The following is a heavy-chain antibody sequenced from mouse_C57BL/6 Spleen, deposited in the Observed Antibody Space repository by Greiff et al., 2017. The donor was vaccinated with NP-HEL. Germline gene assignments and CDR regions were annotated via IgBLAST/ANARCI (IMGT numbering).Heavy chain of an antibody. V-gene: IGHV5-17*01. CDR2: ISSGSSTI. CDR3: ARTAQAGFYYFDY. D-gene: IGHD3-2*02. CDR1: GFTFSDYG. Sequence: EVMLVESGGGLVKPGGSLKLSCAASGFTFSDYGMHWVRQAPEKGLEWVAYISSGSSTIYYADTVKGRFTISRDNAKNTLFLQMTSLRSEDTAMYYCARTAQAGFYYFDYWGQGTTLTVSS. J-gene: IGHJ2*01.